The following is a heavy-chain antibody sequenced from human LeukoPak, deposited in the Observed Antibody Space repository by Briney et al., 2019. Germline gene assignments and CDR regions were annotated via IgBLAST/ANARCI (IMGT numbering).Heavy chain of an antibody. CDR2: ISGSGGST. CDR1: GFTFYSYA. V-gene: IGHV3-23*01. CDR3: ASGSGSYRTPYYYMDV. D-gene: IGHD3-10*01. J-gene: IGHJ6*03. Sequence: PGGSLRLSCAASGFTFYSYAMAWVRQAPGKGLEWVSGISGSGGSTYYADSVKGQFTISRDNSRNTLYLRINSLRAEDTAVYYCASGSGSYRTPYYYMDVWGKGTTVTVSS.